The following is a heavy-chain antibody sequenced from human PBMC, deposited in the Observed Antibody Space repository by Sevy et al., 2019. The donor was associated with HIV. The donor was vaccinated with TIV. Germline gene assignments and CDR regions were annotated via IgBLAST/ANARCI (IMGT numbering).Heavy chain of an antibody. Sequence: GESLKISCKGSGYSFTSYWIGWVRQMPGKGLEWMGIIYPGDSDTRYSPSFQGQVTISADKYISTAYLQWSSLKASDTGMYYCARGGYSYGYSFDYWGQGTLVTVSS. J-gene: IGHJ4*02. CDR3: ARGGYSYGYSFDY. CDR1: GYSFTSYW. D-gene: IGHD5-18*01. CDR2: IYPGDSDT. V-gene: IGHV5-51*01.